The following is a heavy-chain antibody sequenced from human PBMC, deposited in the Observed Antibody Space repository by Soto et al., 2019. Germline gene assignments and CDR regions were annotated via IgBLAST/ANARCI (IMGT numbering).Heavy chain of an antibody. CDR3: ASGVTTHSLLYGMDV. CDR2: ISSSSSYI. V-gene: IGHV3-21*01. D-gene: IGHD4-4*01. CDR1: GFTFSSYS. Sequence: GGSLRLSCAASGFTFSSYSMNWVRQAPGKGLEWVSSISSSSSYIYYADSVKGRFTISRDNAKNSLYLQMNSLRAEDTAVYYCASGVTTHSLLYGMDVWGQGTTVTVSS. J-gene: IGHJ6*02.